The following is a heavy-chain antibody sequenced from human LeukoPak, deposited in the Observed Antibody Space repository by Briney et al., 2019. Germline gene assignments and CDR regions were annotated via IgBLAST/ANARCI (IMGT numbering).Heavy chain of an antibody. D-gene: IGHD2-15*01. CDR1: GGTFSSYT. V-gene: IGHV1-69*02. J-gene: IGHJ6*04. Sequence: SVKVSCKASGGTFSSYTISWVRQAPGQGLEWMGRIIPILGIANYAQKFQGRVSITADESTSTAYMELSSLRSEDTAVYYCARGEVVVVAATEVYYYGMDVWGKGTTVTVSS. CDR2: IIPILGIA. CDR3: ARGEVVVVAATEVYYYGMDV.